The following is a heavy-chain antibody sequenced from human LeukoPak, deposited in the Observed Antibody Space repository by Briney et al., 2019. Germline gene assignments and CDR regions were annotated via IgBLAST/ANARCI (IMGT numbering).Heavy chain of an antibody. V-gene: IGHV1-8*01. CDR1: GYIFTSYD. J-gene: IGHJ4*02. CDR2: MNPNSGNT. CDR3: ARDGRYSGPFDN. Sequence: ASVKVSCKASGYIFTSYDINWVRQATGQGLEWMGWMNPNSGNTGYAQKFQGRVSMTRNASISTAYMELSSLRSEDTAVYYCARDGRYSGPFDNWGQGTMVTVSP. D-gene: IGHD5-12*01.